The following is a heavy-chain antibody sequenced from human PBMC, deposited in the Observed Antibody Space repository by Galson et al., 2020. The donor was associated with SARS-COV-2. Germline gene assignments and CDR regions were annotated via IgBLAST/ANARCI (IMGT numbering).Heavy chain of an antibody. Sequence: NSGGSLRLSCAASGFTFRNYSMIWVRLAPGKGLEWVSTISTGSSDKYYLDSVKGRFTISRDNAKNSLYLQMNGLRAEDTAVYYCARDEVIDWYNDVGGYDDSGNWGQGSMVTVSS. V-gene: IGHV3-21*06. CDR2: ISTGSSDK. CDR3: ARDEVIDWYNDVGGYDDSGN. J-gene: IGHJ1*01. CDR1: GFTFRNYS. D-gene: IGHD1-1*01.